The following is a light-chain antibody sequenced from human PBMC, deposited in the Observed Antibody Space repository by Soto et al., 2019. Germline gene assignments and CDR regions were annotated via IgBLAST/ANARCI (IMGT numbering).Light chain of an antibody. CDR3: QQRSSWPRT. Sequence: EIVLTQSPATLSLSPGERATLSCRASRSLYIYLAWFQQKPGQAPRLLIYDASKRATGIPARFSGSGSGTDFTLTISSLEPEDFAVYYCQQRSSWPRTFGQGTSLEI. J-gene: IGKJ2*01. V-gene: IGKV3-11*01. CDR1: RSLYIY. CDR2: DAS.